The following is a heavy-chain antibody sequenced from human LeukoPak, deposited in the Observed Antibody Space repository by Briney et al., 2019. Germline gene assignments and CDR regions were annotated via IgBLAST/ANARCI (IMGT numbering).Heavy chain of an antibody. CDR2: ISGSGGNT. CDR3: AKGEAIWGYYDILRRFDP. Sequence: GGSLRLSCAASGFTFSSYAMSWVRQAPGKGLDWVSAISGSGGNTYYADSVKGWFTICRDNSKNTLYLQMNSLSAEDTAVYYCAKGEAIWGYYDILRRFDPWGQGTLVTVSS. J-gene: IGHJ5*02. D-gene: IGHD3-9*01. V-gene: IGHV3-23*01. CDR1: GFTFSSYA.